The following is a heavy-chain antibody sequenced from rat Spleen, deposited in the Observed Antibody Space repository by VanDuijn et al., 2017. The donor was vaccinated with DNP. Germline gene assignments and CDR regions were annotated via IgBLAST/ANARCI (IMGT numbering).Heavy chain of an antibody. V-gene: IGHV5-25*01. CDR2: ISTSGTRT. CDR1: GFTFTNFY. CDR3: ARHPSSGVSNYCDY. J-gene: IGHJ2*01. D-gene: IGHD1-11*01. Sequence: EVQLVESGGGLVQPGGSLKLSCAASGFTFTNFYMAWVRQPPKKGLEWVATISTSGTRTYYPDSVKGRFTISRDNVKSSLYLQMSSLRSEDTATYYCARHPSSGVSNYCDYWSQGVLVTVSS.